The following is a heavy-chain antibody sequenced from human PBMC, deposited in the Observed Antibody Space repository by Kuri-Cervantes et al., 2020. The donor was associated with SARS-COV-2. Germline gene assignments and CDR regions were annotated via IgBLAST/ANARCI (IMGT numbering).Heavy chain of an antibody. CDR2: INHSGST. Sequence: SETLSLTCAVYGGSSSGYYWSWIRQPPGKGLEWIGEINHSGSTNYNPSLKSRVTISVDTSKNQFSLKLSSVTAADTAVYYCAISEAYYDYVWGSYRFDYWGQGTLVTVSS. CDR3: AISEAYYDYVWGSYRFDY. V-gene: IGHV4-34*01. J-gene: IGHJ4*02. CDR1: GGSSSGYY. D-gene: IGHD3-16*02.